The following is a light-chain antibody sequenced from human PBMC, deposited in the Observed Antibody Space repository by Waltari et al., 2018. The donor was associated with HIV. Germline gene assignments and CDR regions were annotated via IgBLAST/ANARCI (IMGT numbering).Light chain of an antibody. V-gene: IGLV1-44*01. CDR3: STWDERLNGVV. J-gene: IGLJ2*01. Sequence: QSVLTHPPSASGAPGQRVTISCSGSTPNIGSSNVNWYQQFSRAAPKRLIYADAQRPSGVPDRFSCSKSGTSASLVISGLQSEDEADYYCSTWDERLNGVVFGGGTRLTVV. CDR2: ADA. CDR1: TPNIGSSN.